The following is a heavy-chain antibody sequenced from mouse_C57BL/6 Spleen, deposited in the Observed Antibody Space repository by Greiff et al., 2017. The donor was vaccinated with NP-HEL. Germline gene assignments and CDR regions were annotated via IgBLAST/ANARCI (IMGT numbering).Heavy chain of an antibody. CDR2: INPGSGGT. J-gene: IGHJ2*01. CDR1: GYAFTNYL. D-gene: IGHD1-1*01. Sequence: VQLQQSGAELVRPGTSVKVSCKASGYAFTNYLIEWVKQRPGPGLQWIGVINPGSGGTNYNEKFKGKATLTADKSSSTAYMQLSSLTSEDSAVYFCARDSYGSSYYFDYWGQGTTLTVSS. V-gene: IGHV1-54*01. CDR3: ARDSYGSSYYFDY.